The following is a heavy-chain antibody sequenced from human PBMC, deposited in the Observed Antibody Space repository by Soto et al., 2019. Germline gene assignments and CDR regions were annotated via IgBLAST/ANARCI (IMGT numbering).Heavy chain of an antibody. J-gene: IGHJ1*01. CDR3: AMDYGDCPEYFKH. D-gene: IGHD4-17*01. CDR2: ISPLKGRT. V-gene: IGHV1-18*04. Sequence: QVQLVQSGPDLKRPGASMKVSCKASGYTFTSYGISWVRQAPGQGLEWMAWISPLKGRTQYSQKAQGRDTLSTDTSSNTAYMAMTTLRVDDTGVYCAMDYGDCPEYFKHWGQGTLFTVS. CDR1: GYTFTSYG.